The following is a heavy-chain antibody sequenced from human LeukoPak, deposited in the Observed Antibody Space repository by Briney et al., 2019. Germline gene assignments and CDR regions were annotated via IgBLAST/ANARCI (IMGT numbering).Heavy chain of an antibody. CDR3: VRGRYSSGWFKDKNWFDP. J-gene: IGHJ5*02. V-gene: IGHV4-30-4*07. CDR1: GVAISRGGYA. Sequence: VKPSETLSLTCAVSGVAISRGGYAWNWIRQPPGKGLEWIAYIYHSGTTYYNPSLKSRATISVDTSKNQFSLKLSSVTAADTAVYYCVRGRYSSGWFKDKNWFDPWGQGIPVTVSS. CDR2: IYHSGTT. D-gene: IGHD6-19*01.